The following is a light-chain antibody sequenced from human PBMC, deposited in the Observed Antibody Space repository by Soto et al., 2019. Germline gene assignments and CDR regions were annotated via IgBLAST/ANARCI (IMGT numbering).Light chain of an antibody. V-gene: IGKV1-5*03. CDR2: KAS. Sequence: DIQMTQSPSTLSGAVGDRVTITFRASQTISSWLAWYQQKPGKAPKLLIYKASTLKSGVPSRFSGSGSGTEFTLTISSLQPADFATYYCQRYNSYSTWTFGQGTKVDIK. CDR1: QTISSW. J-gene: IGKJ1*01. CDR3: QRYNSYSTWT.